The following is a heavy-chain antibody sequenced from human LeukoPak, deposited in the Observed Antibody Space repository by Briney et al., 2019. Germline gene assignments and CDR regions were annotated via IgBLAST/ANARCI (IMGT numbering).Heavy chain of an antibody. J-gene: IGHJ4*02. V-gene: IGHV3-23*01. D-gene: IGHD1-26*01. CDR2: IIDSGNSI. Sequence: GGSLRLSCAASGFTFDDYGMSWVRQAPGKGLEWVSTIIDSGNSIYYADSVEGRFTISRDNSKNTLYLQMNSLRAGDTAVYYCAKDPIFSGSYGVFDYWGQGTLVTVSS. CDR1: GFTFDDYG. CDR3: AKDPIFSGSYGVFDY.